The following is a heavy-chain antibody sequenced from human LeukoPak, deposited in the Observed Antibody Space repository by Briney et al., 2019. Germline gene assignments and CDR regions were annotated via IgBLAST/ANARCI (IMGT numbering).Heavy chain of an antibody. CDR3: ARDEYGSGGKSY. CDR2: IIPIFGTA. D-gene: IGHD3-10*01. CDR1: GGTFSSYA. Sequence: GASVKVSCKASGGTFSSYAISWVRQAPGQGLEWMGRIIPIFGTANYAQKFQGRVTITTDESTSTAYMELSSLRSEDTAVYYCARDEYGSGGKSYWGQGTLVTVSS. V-gene: IGHV1-69*05. J-gene: IGHJ4*02.